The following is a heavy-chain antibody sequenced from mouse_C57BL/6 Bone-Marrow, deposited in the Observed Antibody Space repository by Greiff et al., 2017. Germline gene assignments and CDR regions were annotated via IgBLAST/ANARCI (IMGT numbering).Heavy chain of an antibody. Sequence: QVQLQQSGAELMKPGASVKLSCKATGYTFTGYWIEWVKQRPGHGLEWIGEILPGSGSTTYNGKFKGKATFTADTSSNTAYMQLSSLTTEDSAIYYCARATPGSNYWGQGTSVTVSS. CDR3: ARATPGSNY. J-gene: IGHJ4*01. CDR1: GYTFTGYW. CDR2: ILPGSGST. V-gene: IGHV1-9*01.